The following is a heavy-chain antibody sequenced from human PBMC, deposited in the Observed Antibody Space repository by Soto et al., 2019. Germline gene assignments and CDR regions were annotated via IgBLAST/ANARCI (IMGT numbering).Heavy chain of an antibody. CDR1: GFTVSSYA. Sequence: LRLSCAASGFTVSSYAMSWVRQAPGKGLEWVSAISGSGGSTYYADSVKGRFTISRDNSKNTLYLQMNSLRAEDTAVYYCAKARIAAAGRVGYFDYWGQGTLVTVSS. CDR3: AKARIAAAGRVGYFDY. D-gene: IGHD6-13*01. V-gene: IGHV3-23*01. CDR2: ISGSGGST. J-gene: IGHJ4*02.